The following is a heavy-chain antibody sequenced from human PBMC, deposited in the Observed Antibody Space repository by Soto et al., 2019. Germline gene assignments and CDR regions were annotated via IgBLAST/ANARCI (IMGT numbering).Heavy chain of an antibody. CDR2: IYPGDSDT. Sequence: GESLKISCKGSGYSFTSYWIGWVRQMPGKGLEWMGIIYPGDSDTRYSPSFQGQVTISADKSISTAYLQWSSLKASDTAMYYCARIYYDSSGYYYGYYYGMDVWGQGTTVTVSS. J-gene: IGHJ6*02. CDR3: ARIYYDSSGYYYGYYYGMDV. V-gene: IGHV5-51*01. CDR1: GYSFTSYW. D-gene: IGHD3-22*01.